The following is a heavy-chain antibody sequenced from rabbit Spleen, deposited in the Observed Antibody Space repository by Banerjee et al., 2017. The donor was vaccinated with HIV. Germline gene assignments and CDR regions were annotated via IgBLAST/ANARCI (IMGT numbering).Heavy chain of an antibody. J-gene: IGHJ4*01. CDR2: INSYTAKS. CDR3: ARDLVAVIGWNFNL. Sequence: QEQLVESGGGLVRPGASLTLTCKASGFRFSFNNDYVMCWVRQAPGKGLEWIACINSYTAKSVYATWAKGPFTISKTSSTTVTLQMTSLTAADTATYFCARDLVAVIGWNFNLWGQGTLVTVS. D-gene: IGHD1-1*01. CDR1: GFRFSFNNDYV. V-gene: IGHV1S45*01.